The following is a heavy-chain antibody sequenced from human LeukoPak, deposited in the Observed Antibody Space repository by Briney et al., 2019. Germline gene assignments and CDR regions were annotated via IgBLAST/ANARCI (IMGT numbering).Heavy chain of an antibody. CDR3: ARDRSPEGYYDSSHWDYYHGMDV. CDR1: GGSISNYY. Sequence: PSETLSLTCTVSGGSISNYYWGWIRQPPGKGLEWIGYIYYSGSTNYNPSLKSRVTISVDTSKNQFSLNLSSVTAADTAIYYCARDRSPEGYYDSSHWDYYHGMDVWGQGTTVTVSS. V-gene: IGHV4-59*01. J-gene: IGHJ6*02. D-gene: IGHD3-22*01. CDR2: IYYSGST.